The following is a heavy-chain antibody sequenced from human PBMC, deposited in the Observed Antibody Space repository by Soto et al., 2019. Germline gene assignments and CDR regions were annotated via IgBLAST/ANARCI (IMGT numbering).Heavy chain of an antibody. J-gene: IGHJ5*02. Sequence: QVQLVESGGGVVQPGRSLRLSCAASGFTFSSYGMHWVRQAPGKGLEWVAVIWYDGSNKYYADSVKGRFTISRDNCKNTLYLQMNSLSAEDTAVYYCARGGEGLRRRWFDPWGQGTLVTVSS. V-gene: IGHV3-33*01. CDR2: IWYDGSNK. CDR3: ARGGEGLRRRWFDP. D-gene: IGHD5-12*01. CDR1: GFTFSSYG.